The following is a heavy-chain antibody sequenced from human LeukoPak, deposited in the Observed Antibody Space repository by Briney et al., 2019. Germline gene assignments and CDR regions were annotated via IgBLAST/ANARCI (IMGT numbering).Heavy chain of an antibody. D-gene: IGHD2-15*01. CDR1: GFTFSDYY. V-gene: IGHV3-11*01. CDR3: AREVRYCSGGSCYYYYGMDV. J-gene: IGHJ6*02. Sequence: GGSLRLSCAASGFTFSDYYMSWIRQAPGKGLEWVSYISSSGSTIYYADSVKGRFTISRDNAKNSLYLQMNSLRAEDTAVYYCAREVRYCSGGSCYYYYGMDVWGQGTTVTVSS. CDR2: ISSSGSTI.